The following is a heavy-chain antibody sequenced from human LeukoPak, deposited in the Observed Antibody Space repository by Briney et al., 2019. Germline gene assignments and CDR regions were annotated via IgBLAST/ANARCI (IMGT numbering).Heavy chain of an antibody. V-gene: IGHV3-53*01. CDR3: ASISGPNYYYYGMDV. CDR1: GFTVSSNY. D-gene: IGHD6-19*01. CDR2: IYSGGST. J-gene: IGHJ6*02. Sequence: GGSLRLSCAASGFTVSSNYMSWVRQAPGKGLEWVSVIYSGGSTYYADSVKGRFTISRDNSKNTLYLQMNSLRAEDTAVYYCASISGPNYYYYGMDVWGQGTTVTVSS.